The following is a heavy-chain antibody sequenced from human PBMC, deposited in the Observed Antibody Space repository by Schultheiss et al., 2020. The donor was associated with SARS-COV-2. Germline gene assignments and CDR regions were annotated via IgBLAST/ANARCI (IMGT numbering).Heavy chain of an antibody. D-gene: IGHD1-7*01. Sequence: SETLSLTCTVSGGSISSGSYYWSWIRQPAGKGLEWIGYIYYSGSTNYNPSLKSRVTISVDTSKNQFSLKLSSVTAADTAVYYCARAGAITGTTYLFDYWGQGTLVTVSS. V-gene: IGHV4-61*10. J-gene: IGHJ4*01. CDR1: GGSISSGSYY. CDR2: IYYSGST. CDR3: ARAGAITGTTYLFDY.